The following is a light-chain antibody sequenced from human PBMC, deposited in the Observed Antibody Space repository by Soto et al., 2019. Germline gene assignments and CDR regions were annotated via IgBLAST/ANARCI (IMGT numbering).Light chain of an antibody. CDR1: QSLVHIDGNTY. J-gene: IGKJ2*01. Sequence: DLVLTQTRLSSPVTLGQPASISCRSSQSLVHIDGNTYFNWLQQRPGQPPRLLIYKISNRFPGVPDRFSGSGAGTDFTQKISRVEAEDVGVYYCMQATLSYTFGQGTRLEIK. CDR3: MQATLSYT. V-gene: IGKV2-24*01. CDR2: KIS.